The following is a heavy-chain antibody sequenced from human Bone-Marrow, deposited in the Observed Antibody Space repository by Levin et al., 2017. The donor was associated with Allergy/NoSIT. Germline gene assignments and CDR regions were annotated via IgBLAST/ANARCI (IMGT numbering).Heavy chain of an antibody. D-gene: IGHD5-24*01. V-gene: IGHV3-11*01. CDR3: ARDLIRDGYNQPNDY. J-gene: IGHJ4*02. CDR1: GFTFRDYY. Sequence: LSLTCAASGFTFRDYYMSWIRQAPGKGLEWVSYISSSGSTIYYADSVKGRFTISRDNAKNSLYLQMNSLRAEDTAVYYCARDLIRDGYNQPNDYWGQGTLVTVSS. CDR2: ISSSGSTI.